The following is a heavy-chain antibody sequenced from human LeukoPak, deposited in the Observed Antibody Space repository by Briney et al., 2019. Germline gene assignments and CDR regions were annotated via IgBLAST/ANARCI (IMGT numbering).Heavy chain of an antibody. Sequence: ASVRVSSTASLYTFTRYYLHWVRQAPGQGGEGMGCINPNNGGTNYAQQVQGRVTMTRDTSISTAYMELSRLRSDDTAVYYCARAVVATANDGYWGQGTLVTVSS. J-gene: IGHJ4*02. V-gene: IGHV1-2*02. CDR3: ARAVVATANDGY. D-gene: IGHD5-12*01. CDR1: LYTFTRYY. CDR2: INPNNGGT.